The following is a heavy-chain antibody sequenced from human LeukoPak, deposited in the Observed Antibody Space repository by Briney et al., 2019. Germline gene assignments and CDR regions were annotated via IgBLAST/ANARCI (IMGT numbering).Heavy chain of an antibody. CDR2: VDPSDSYT. CDR3: ARHGFNCGGGTCFSLGWFHS. Sequence: GASLKISCKASGSSFTTYWITWVRQLPGKGLEWMGRVDPSDSYTNYSPSFQGHVTISADKSINTAYLQWNSLRASDTAMYYCARHGFNCGGGTCFSLGWFHSWGQGTLVTVSS. V-gene: IGHV5-10-1*01. J-gene: IGHJ5*01. CDR1: GSSFTTYW. D-gene: IGHD2-15*01.